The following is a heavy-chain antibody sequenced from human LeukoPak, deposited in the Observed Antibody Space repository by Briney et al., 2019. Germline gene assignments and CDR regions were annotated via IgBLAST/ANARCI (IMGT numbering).Heavy chain of an antibody. CDR2: INPNSGGT. CDR1: GYTFTGYY. D-gene: IGHD2-2*01. V-gene: IGHV1-2*02. Sequence: GASVKVSCKASGYTFTGYYMHWVRQAPGQGLEWMGWINPNSGGTNYAQKFQGRVTMTRDTSISTACMELSRLRSDDTAVYYCARGVVVPADNGDLDYWGQGTLVTVSS. J-gene: IGHJ4*02. CDR3: ARGVVVPADNGDLDY.